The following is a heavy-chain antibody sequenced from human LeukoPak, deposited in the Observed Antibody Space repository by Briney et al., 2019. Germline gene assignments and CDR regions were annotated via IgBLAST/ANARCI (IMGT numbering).Heavy chain of an antibody. CDR3: ARGYYDILTGYYRLSYYFDY. Sequence: SQTLSLTCTVSGGPISSGDYYWSWIRQPPGKGLEWIGYIYYSGSTYYNPSLKSRVTISVDTSKNQFSLKLSSVTAADTAVYYCARGYYDILTGYYRLSYYFDYWGQGTLVTVSS. D-gene: IGHD3-9*01. CDR2: IYYSGST. V-gene: IGHV4-30-4*08. J-gene: IGHJ4*02. CDR1: GGPISSGDYY.